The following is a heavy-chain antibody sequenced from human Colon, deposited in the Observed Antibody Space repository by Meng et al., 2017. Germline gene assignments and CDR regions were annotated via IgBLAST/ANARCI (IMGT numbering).Heavy chain of an antibody. V-gene: IGHV3-11*01. CDR1: GFTFRDYY. D-gene: IGHD1-14*01. CDR3: ARDHGTGLDH. CDR2: ISSSGKII. Sequence: QVQVVESGGGLVKPGGSLRLAWAASGFTFRDYYMTWIRQAPGKGLEWVSHISSSGKIIDYADSVKGRFTISRDNANNSLYLQMDSLTADDTAVYYCARDHGTGLDHWGQGALVTVSS. J-gene: IGHJ4*02.